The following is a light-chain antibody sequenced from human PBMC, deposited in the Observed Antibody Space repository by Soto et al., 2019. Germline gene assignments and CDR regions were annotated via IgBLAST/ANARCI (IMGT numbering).Light chain of an antibody. J-gene: IGKJ5*01. CDR3: QQGNSFPIT. CDR2: AAS. Sequence: DIQMTQSPSSVSASVGDRVTITCRASQGVSSWLGWYQQKPGKAPKLLIYAASSLQSGVPPRFSGSGSGTDFTLTISSLQPEDFATYYCQQGNSFPITFGQETRLEIK. V-gene: IGKV1-12*01. CDR1: QGVSSW.